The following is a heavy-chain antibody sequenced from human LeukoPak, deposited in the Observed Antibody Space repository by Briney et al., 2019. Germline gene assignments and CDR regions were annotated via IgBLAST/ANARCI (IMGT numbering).Heavy chain of an antibody. CDR3: AKGAGNSGYDYQDY. CDR2: ISGSGSST. D-gene: IGHD5-12*01. Sequence: GGSLRLSCAASGFTLSYYSMTWVRQAPGKGLEWVSAISGSGSSTFYADSVKGRFTISRDNSKNTLYLQMNSLRAEDTAVYYCAKGAGNSGYDYQDYWGQGTLVTVSS. CDR1: GFTLSYYS. V-gene: IGHV3-23*01. J-gene: IGHJ4*02.